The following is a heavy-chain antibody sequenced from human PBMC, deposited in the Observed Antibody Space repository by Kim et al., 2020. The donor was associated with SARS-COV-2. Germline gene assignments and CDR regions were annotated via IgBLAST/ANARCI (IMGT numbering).Heavy chain of an antibody. CDR2: INPSGGST. CDR3: ARAPTTGSVVVVAATPLDYYYYDMDV. CDR1: GYTFTSYY. J-gene: IGHJ6*02. D-gene: IGHD2-15*01. Sequence: ASVKVSCKASGYTFTSYYMHWVRQAPGQGLEWMGIINPSGGSTSYAQKFQGRVTMTRDTSTSTVYMELSSLRSEDTAVYYCARAPTTGSVVVVAATPLDYYYYDMDVWGQGTTVTVSS. V-gene: IGHV1-46*01.